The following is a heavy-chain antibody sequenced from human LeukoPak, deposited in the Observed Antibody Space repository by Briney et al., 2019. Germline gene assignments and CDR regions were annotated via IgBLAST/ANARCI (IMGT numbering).Heavy chain of an antibody. CDR1: GGSISSGDYY. CDR3: ATTDCSSTSCHYYYYYYMDV. D-gene: IGHD2-2*01. J-gene: IGHJ6*03. V-gene: IGHV4-30-4*08. Sequence: SQTLSLTCTVSGGSISSGDYYWSWIRQPQGKGLEWIGYIYYSGSTYYNPSLKSRVTISVDTSKDQFSLKLSSVTAADTAVYYCATTDCSSTSCHYYYYYYMDVWGKGTTVTVSS. CDR2: IYYSGST.